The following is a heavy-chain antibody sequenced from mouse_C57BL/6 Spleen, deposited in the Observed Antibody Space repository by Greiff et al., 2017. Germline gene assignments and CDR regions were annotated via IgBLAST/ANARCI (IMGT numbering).Heavy chain of an antibody. V-gene: IGHV1-18*01. J-gene: IGHJ1*03. D-gene: IGHD2-3*01. CDR1: GYTFTDYN. CDR3: ARYSPDGYYGYFDV. CDR2: INPNNGGT. Sequence: EVQLQQSGPELVKPGASVKIPCKASGYTFTDYNMDWVKQSHGKSLEWIGDINPNNGGTIYNQKFKGKATLTVDKSSSTAYMELRSLTSEDTAVYYCARYSPDGYYGYFDVWGTGTTVTVSS.